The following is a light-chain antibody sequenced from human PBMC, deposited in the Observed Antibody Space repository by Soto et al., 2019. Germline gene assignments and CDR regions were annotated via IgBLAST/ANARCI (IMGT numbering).Light chain of an antibody. V-gene: IGKV3-15*01. Sequence: ENIKTVSPATPSVSLWTRATLACRARQSVGRNLGWFQQQAGQAPSLLIYGASLRAAGISARFSGSGWETDFTLTISRLQAEDFATYYCQHYNSYSEAFGPGTKADI. CDR2: GAS. J-gene: IGKJ1*01. CDR1: QSVGRN. CDR3: QHYNSYSEA.